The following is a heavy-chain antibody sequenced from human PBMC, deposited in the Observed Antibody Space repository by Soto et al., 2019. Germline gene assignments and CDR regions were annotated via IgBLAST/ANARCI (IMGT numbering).Heavy chain of an antibody. CDR2: IIPIFGTA. D-gene: IGHD2-2*01. Sequence: QVQLVQSGAEVKKPGSSVKVSCKASGGTFSSYAISWVRQAPGQGLEWMGGIIPIFGTANYAQKFQGRVTITADESTSTAYMELSSLRSEDMAVYYCANLYCSSTSCGGGWFDPWGQGTLVTVSS. J-gene: IGHJ5*02. V-gene: IGHV1-69*01. CDR3: ANLYCSSTSCGGGWFDP. CDR1: GGTFSSYA.